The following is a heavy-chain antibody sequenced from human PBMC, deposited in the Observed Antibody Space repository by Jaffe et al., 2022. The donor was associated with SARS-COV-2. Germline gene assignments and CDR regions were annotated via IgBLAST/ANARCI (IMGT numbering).Heavy chain of an antibody. CDR1: GGSFSGYY. D-gene: IGHD1-26*01. CDR3: ARASPRGPWELLVGGAFDI. J-gene: IGHJ3*02. CDR2: INHSGST. V-gene: IGHV4-34*01. Sequence: QVQLQQWGAGLLKPSETLSLTCAVYGGSFSGYYWSWIRQPPGKGLEWIGEINHSGSTNYNPSLKSRVTISVDTSKNQFSLKLSSVTAADTAVYYCARASPRGPWELLVGGAFDIWGQGTMVTVSS.